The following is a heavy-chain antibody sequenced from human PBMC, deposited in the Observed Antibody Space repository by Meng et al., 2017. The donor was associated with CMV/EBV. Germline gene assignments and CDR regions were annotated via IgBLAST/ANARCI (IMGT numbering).Heavy chain of an antibody. D-gene: IGHD6-19*01. CDR2: ISSSGSTI. CDR1: GFTFSSYD. Sequence: GGSLRLSCAASGFTFSSYDMNWVRQAPGKGLEWVSYISSSGSTIYYADSVKGRFTISRDNAKNSLYLQMNSLRAEDTAVYYCARVDSGWTHYYGMDVWGQGTTVTVSS. V-gene: IGHV3-48*03. J-gene: IGHJ6*02. CDR3: ARVDSGWTHYYGMDV.